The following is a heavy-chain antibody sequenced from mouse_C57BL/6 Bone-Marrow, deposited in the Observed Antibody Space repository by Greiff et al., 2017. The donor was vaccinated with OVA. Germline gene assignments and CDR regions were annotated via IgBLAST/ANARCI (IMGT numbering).Heavy chain of an antibody. CDR3: AKKTIYYYGSSYVDYAMDY. CDR1: GFSLTSYG. CDR2: IWRGGST. V-gene: IGHV2-5*01. J-gene: IGHJ4*01. D-gene: IGHD1-1*01. Sequence: VQLVESGPGLVQPSQSLSITCTVSGFSLTSYGVHWVRQSPGKGLEWLGVIWRGGSTDYNAAFMSRLSITKDNSKSQVFFKMNSLQADDTAIYYCAKKTIYYYGSSYVDYAMDYWGQGTSVTVSS.